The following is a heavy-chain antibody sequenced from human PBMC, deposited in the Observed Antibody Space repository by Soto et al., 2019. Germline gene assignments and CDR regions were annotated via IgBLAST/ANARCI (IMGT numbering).Heavy chain of an antibody. D-gene: IGHD6-6*01. CDR3: ARDPSGPGSSSPGSI. Sequence: PGGSLRLSCAASGFPVSSNYMSWVRQAQGKGLEWVSVIDSGGSTYYADSVKGRFTISRDNSKNTLYLQMNSLRAEDTAVYYCARDPSGPGSSSPGSIWGQGTMGTVSS. V-gene: IGHV3-53*01. J-gene: IGHJ3*02. CDR2: IDSGGST. CDR1: GFPVSSNY.